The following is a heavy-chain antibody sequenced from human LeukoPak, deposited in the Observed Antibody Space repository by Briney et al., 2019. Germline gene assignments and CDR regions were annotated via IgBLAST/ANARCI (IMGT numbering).Heavy chain of an antibody. CDR3: ARYTGPYYDFWSGYQRDYYYYYYMDV. CDR1: GGSISSYY. J-gene: IGHJ6*03. V-gene: IGHV4-59*01. CDR2: IYYSGST. D-gene: IGHD3-3*01. Sequence: SETLSLTCTVSGGSISSYYWSWIRQPPGKGLEWIGYIYYSGSTNYNPSLKSRVTISVDTSKNQFSLKLSSVTAADTAVYYCARYTGPYYDFWSGYQRDYYYYYYMDVWGKGTTVTVSS.